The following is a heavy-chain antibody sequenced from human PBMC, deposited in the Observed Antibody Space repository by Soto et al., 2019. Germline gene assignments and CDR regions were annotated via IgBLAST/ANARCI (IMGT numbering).Heavy chain of an antibody. J-gene: IGHJ5*02. V-gene: IGHV4-39*01. CDR1: GGSISSSSYY. CDR2: IYYSGST. CDR3: ARLLHGSYTYNWFDP. D-gene: IGHD1-26*01. Sequence: PSETLSLTCTVSGGSISSSSYYWGWIRQPPGKGLEWIGSIYYSGSTYYNPSLKSRVTISVDTSKNQFSLKLSSVTAADTAVYYCARLLHGSYTYNWFDPWGQGTLVTVYS.